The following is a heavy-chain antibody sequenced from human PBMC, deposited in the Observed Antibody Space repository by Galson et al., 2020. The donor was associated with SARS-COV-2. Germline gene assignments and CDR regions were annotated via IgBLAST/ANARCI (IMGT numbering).Heavy chain of an antibody. D-gene: IGHD4-17*01. CDR3: ARLTTVVTIIDY. CDR2: INPGDSDT. V-gene: IGHV5-51*01. Sequence: HVESLMISCKRSGYSFTSYWIGWVRQMPGKGLEWMGIINPGDSDTRYSPSFQGQVTISADKSISTAYLQWSSLKASDNAMYYCARLTTVVTIIDYWGQGTLVTVSS. CDR1: GYSFTSYW. J-gene: IGHJ4*02.